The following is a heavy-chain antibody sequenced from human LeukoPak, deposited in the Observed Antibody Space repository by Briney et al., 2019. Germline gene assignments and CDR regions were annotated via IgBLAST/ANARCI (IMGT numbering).Heavy chain of an antibody. Sequence: ASVKVSCKASGYTFTSYGISWVRQAPGQGLEWMGWISAYNGNTNYAQKLQGRVTMTTDTSTSTAYMELRSLRSDDTAVYYCATQIPTRVAGTLDYWGQGTLVTVSS. V-gene: IGHV1-18*01. CDR3: ATQIPTRVAGTLDY. CDR2: ISAYNGNT. J-gene: IGHJ4*02. D-gene: IGHD6-19*01. CDR1: GYTFTSYG.